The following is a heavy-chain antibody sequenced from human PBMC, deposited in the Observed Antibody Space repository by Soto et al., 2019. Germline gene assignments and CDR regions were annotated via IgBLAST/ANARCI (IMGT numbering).Heavy chain of an antibody. V-gene: IGHV3-48*03. J-gene: IGHJ6*02. CDR3: ARDPNYDFWSGYRNKEGTYGMDV. CDR2: ISSGSSNM. CDR1: GFAFSGFE. D-gene: IGHD3-3*01. Sequence: PGGSLRLSCAASGFAFSGFEMNWVRQSTGKGLEWVSYISSGSSNMYYADSVKGRFTISRDNAQSSLYLQMNSLRVEDTAGYYCARDPNYDFWSGYRNKEGTYGMDVWGQGTTVTVSS.